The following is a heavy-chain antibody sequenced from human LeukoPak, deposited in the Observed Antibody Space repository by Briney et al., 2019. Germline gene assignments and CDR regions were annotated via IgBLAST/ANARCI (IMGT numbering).Heavy chain of an antibody. Sequence: SETLSLTCAVYGGSFSGYYWSWIRQPPGKGLEWIGEINHSGSTNYNPSLKSRVTISVDTSKDQFSLKLSSVTAADTAVYYCARLGLYYDYVWGSSSDYWGQGTLVTVSS. J-gene: IGHJ4*02. V-gene: IGHV4-34*01. CDR2: INHSGST. CDR1: GGSFSGYY. D-gene: IGHD3-16*01. CDR3: ARLGLYYDYVWGSSSDY.